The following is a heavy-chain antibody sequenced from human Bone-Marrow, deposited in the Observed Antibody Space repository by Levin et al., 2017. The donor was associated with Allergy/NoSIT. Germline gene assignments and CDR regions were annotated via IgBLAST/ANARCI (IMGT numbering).Heavy chain of an antibody. Sequence: SCAASGFIFDDYAMHWVRQAPGKGLEWVSGISWNSGSIAYADSVKGRFTISRDNAKNSLYLQMNSLRAEDTALYYCAKDISPLTYAMNAWGQGTTVTVSS. CDR3: AKDISPLTYAMNA. J-gene: IGHJ6*02. CDR1: GFIFDDYA. CDR2: ISWNSGSI. D-gene: IGHD2/OR15-2a*01. V-gene: IGHV3-9*01.